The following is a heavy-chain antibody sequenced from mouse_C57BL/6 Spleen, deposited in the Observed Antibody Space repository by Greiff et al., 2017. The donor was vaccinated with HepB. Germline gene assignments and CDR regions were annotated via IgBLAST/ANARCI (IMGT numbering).Heavy chain of an antibody. J-gene: IGHJ4*01. V-gene: IGHV3-6*01. CDR1: GYSITSGYY. CDR3: ARRESYPSAMDY. CDR2: ISYDGSN. D-gene: IGHD6-1*02. Sequence: DVKLQESGPGLVKPSQSLSLTCSVTGYSITSGYYWNWIRQFPGNKLEWMGYISYDGSNNYNPSLKNRISITRDTSKNQFFLKLNSVTTEDTATYYCARRESYPSAMDYWGQGTPVTVSS.